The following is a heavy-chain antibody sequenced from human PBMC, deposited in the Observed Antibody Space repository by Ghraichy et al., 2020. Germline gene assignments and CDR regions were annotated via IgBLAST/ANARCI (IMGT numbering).Heavy chain of an antibody. CDR2: IIPILGIA. D-gene: IGHD6-19*01. CDR3: ASRYSSGYFDY. CDR1: GGTFSSYT. V-gene: IGHV1-69*02. J-gene: IGHJ4*02. Sequence: SVKVSCKASGGTFSSYTISWVRQAPGQGLEWMGRIIPILGIANYAQKFQGRVTITADKSTSTAYMELSSLRSEDTAVYYCASRYSSGYFDYWGQGTLVTVSS.